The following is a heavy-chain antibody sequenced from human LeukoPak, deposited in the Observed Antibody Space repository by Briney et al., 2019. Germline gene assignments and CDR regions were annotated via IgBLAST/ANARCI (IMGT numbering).Heavy chain of an antibody. CDR1: GYTFTGYY. V-gene: IGHV1-2*02. CDR2: INPNSGGT. J-gene: IGHJ5*02. Sequence: ASVKVSCKASGYTFTGYYMHWVRQAPGQGLEWMGWINPNSGGTNYAQKFQGRVTMTRDTSISTAYMELSRLRSDDTAVYYCARDGEYYYGSGSYRFWFDPWGQGTLVTVSS. CDR3: ARDGEYYYGSGSYRFWFDP. D-gene: IGHD3-10*01.